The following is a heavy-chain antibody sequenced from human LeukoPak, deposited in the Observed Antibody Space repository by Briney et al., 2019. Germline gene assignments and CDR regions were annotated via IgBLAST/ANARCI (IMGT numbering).Heavy chain of an antibody. D-gene: IGHD4-23*01. J-gene: IGHJ4*02. Sequence: SSETLSPTRAVSARSITSGGYVWSWLRQPPGRGPEWIGYIYRSGGTCYYPSLTSRVTIPVDRAKNHFSLKLSSVTAADTAVYSCARALHYGGNPTPPWLGYWGQGTLVTVSS. CDR3: ARALHYGGNPTPPWLGY. V-gene: IGHV4-30-2*01. CDR2: IYRSGGT. CDR1: ARSITSGGYV.